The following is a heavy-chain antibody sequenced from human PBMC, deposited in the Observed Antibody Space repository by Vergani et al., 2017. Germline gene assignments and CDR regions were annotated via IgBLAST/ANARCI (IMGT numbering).Heavy chain of an antibody. CDR3: ARIHVTWADFCSGPNYYYSYGMDV. Sequence: QVTLKESGPVLVKPTETLTLTCTVSGFSLSNARMGVSWIRQPPGKALEWLAHIFSNDEKSYSTSLKSMLTISKATSKSQVVLTMTNMDPVHTATYYCARIHVTWADFCSGPNYYYSYGMDVWGQGTTVTVSS. V-gene: IGHV2-26*01. J-gene: IGHJ6*02. D-gene: IGHD3-3*01. CDR1: GFSLSNARMG. CDR2: IFSNDEK.